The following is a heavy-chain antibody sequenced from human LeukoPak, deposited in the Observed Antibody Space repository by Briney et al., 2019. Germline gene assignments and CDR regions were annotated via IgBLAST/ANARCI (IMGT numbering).Heavy chain of an antibody. CDR2: IYYSGST. J-gene: IGHJ4*02. CDR1: GGSISSGGYY. D-gene: IGHD5-24*01. CDR3: ARDRRGDGYNAGFDY. V-gene: IGHV4-31*03. Sequence: SETLSLTCTVSGGSISSGGYYWSWIRQHPGKGLEWIGYIYYSGSTYYNPSLKSRVTISVDTSKNQFSLKLSSVTAADAAVYYCARDRRGDGYNAGFDYWGQGTLVTVSS.